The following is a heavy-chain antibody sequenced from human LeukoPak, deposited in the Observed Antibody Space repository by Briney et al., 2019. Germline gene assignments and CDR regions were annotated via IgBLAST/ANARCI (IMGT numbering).Heavy chain of an antibody. CDR3: AKEDDFWSGSRFDP. CDR1: GGSISSYY. Sequence: SETLSLTCTVSGGSISSYYRSWIRQPPGKGLEWIGEINHSGSTNYNPSLKSRVTISVDTSKNQFSLKLSSVTAADTAVYYCAKEDDFWSGSRFDPWGQGTLVTVSS. V-gene: IGHV4-34*01. J-gene: IGHJ5*02. D-gene: IGHD3-3*01. CDR2: INHSGST.